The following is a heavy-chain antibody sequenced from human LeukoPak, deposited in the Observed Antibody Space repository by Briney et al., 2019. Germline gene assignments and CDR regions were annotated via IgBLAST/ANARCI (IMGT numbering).Heavy chain of an antibody. CDR1: GGSFSSSSYY. Sequence: SETLSLTCTVSGGSFSSSSYYWGWIRQPPGKGLEWIGSISYSGSTYYDPSLKSRVTISVDTSNNQISLKLSSVTAADTAIYYCARPSRGGELSSFDDWGQGTLVTVSS. D-gene: IGHD3-16*02. CDR2: ISYSGST. V-gene: IGHV4-39*01. J-gene: IGHJ4*02. CDR3: ARPSRGGELSSFDD.